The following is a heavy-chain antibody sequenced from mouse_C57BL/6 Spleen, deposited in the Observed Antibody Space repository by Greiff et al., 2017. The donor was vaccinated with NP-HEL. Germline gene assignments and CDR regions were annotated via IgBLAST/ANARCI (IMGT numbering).Heavy chain of an antibody. Sequence: VQLQQSGPELVKPGASVKISCKASGYAFSSSWMNWVKQRPGKGLEWIGRIYPGDGDTNYNGKFKGKATLTADKSSSTAYMQLSSLTSEDSAVYCCARRGGYDEGWFAYWGQGTLVTVSA. CDR3: ARRGGYDEGWFAY. V-gene: IGHV1-82*01. D-gene: IGHD2-2*01. J-gene: IGHJ3*01. CDR2: IYPGDGDT. CDR1: GYAFSSSW.